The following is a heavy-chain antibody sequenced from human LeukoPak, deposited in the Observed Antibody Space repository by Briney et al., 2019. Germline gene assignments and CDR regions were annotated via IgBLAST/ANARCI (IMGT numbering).Heavy chain of an antibody. D-gene: IGHD3-3*01. V-gene: IGHV3-7*01. CDR2: IKQDGSEK. CDR1: GFTFSDYY. J-gene: IGHJ6*03. CDR3: ARTPLRSIFGVVKGYYYMDV. Sequence: PGGSLRLSCAASGFTFSDYYMSWIRQAPGKGLEWVANIKQDGSEKYYVDSVKGRFTISRDNAKNSLYLQMNSLRAEDTAVYYCARTPLRSIFGVVKGYYYMDVWGKGTTVTVSS.